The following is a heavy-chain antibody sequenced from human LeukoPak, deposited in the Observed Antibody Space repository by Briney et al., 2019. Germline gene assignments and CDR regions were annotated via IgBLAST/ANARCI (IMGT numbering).Heavy chain of an antibody. D-gene: IGHD6-13*01. CDR2: ISWNSGSI. Sequence: PGRSLRLSCAASGFTFDDYAMHWVRHAPGKGLEWVSGISWNSGSIGYADSVKGRFTISRDNAKNSLYLQMNSLRAEDTALYYCAKDSTTAGPYYFDYWGQGTLVTVSS. CDR1: GFTFDDYA. CDR3: AKDSTTAGPYYFDY. J-gene: IGHJ4*02. V-gene: IGHV3-9*01.